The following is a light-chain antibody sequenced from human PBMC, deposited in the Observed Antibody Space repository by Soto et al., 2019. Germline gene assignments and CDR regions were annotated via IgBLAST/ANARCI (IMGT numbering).Light chain of an antibody. CDR3: QQSGSSPYT. V-gene: IGKV3-20*01. CDR1: QSVSRSN. J-gene: IGKJ2*01. CDR2: GAS. Sequence: ENVLTQSPGTLSLSPGERATLSCRAGQSVSRSNLAWYQQKPGQAPRLLIYGASSRATGIPDRFSGSGSGTDFTLTISRLEPEDFAVYYCQQSGSSPYTFGQGTKLEIK.